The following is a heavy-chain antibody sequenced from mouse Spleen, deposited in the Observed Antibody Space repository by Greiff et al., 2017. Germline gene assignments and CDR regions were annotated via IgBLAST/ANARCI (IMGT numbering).Heavy chain of an antibody. CDR2: ISSGSSTI. D-gene: IGHD2-2*01. CDR3: ARPDGYDGYAMDY. Sequence: DVQLVESGGGLVKPGGSLKLSCAASGFTFSDYGMHWVRQAPEKGLEWVAYISSGSSTIYYADTVKGRFTISRDNAKNTLFLQMTSLRSEDTAMYYCARPDGYDGYAMDYWGQGTSVTVSS. J-gene: IGHJ4*01. CDR1: GFTFSDYG. V-gene: IGHV5-17*01.